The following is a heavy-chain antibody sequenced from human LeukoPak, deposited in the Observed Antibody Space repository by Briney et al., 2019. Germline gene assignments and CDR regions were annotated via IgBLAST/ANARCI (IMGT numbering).Heavy chain of an antibody. D-gene: IGHD3-9*01. CDR3: ARARTRYYDILTGYPYYFDY. V-gene: IGHV1-69*01. CDR1: GGTFSSYA. J-gene: IGHJ4*02. Sequence: GSSVKVSCKPSGGTFSSYAISWVRQAPGQGLEWMGGIIPIFGTANYAQKFQAGVTITADESTSTAYMELGSLRSEDTAVYYCARARTRYYDILTGYPYYFDYWGQGTLVTVSS. CDR2: IIPIFGTA.